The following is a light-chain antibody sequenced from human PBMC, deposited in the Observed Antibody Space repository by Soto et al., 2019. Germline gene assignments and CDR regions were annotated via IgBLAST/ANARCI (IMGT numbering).Light chain of an antibody. CDR1: QSISNH. Sequence: MVMTQSPVILSVSPGERATLSCRASQSISNHLAWYQQKPGQAPRLLMSGASTRATGIPARFSGSGSGTEFTLTITSLQPEDSALYYCQQYNYWPRAFGQGTK. J-gene: IGKJ1*01. CDR3: QQYNYWPRA. V-gene: IGKV3-15*01. CDR2: GAS.